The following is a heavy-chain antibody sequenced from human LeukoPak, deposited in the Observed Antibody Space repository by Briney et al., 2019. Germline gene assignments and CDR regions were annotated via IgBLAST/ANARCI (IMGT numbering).Heavy chain of an antibody. CDR3: AKDRGEVPARGWFDP. J-gene: IGHJ5*02. CDR1: GFTFSSYS. V-gene: IGHV3-23*01. Sequence: PGGSLRLSCAASGFTFSSYSMNWVRQAPGKGLEWVSVISGSGAGTYYTDSVKGRFTISRDNSKNTLYLQMNSLRAEDTAVYYCAKDRGEVPARGWFDPWGQGTLVTVSS. D-gene: IGHD2-2*01. CDR2: ISGSGAGT.